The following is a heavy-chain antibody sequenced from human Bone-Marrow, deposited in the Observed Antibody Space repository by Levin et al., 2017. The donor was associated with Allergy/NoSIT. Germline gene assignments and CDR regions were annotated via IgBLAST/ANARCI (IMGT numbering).Heavy chain of an antibody. V-gene: IGHV1-18*01. CDR3: ARHRGPGYGMDV. CDR1: GYTFSTYG. Sequence: ASVKVSCKASGYTFSTYGLSWVRQAPGQGLEWMGWISAYSGNTNYAQKSQGRVTMTTDTSTSTAYMELRSLRFDDTAVFYCARHRGPGYGMDVWVQGTTVTVS. CDR2: ISAYSGNT. D-gene: IGHD3-10*01. J-gene: IGHJ6*02.